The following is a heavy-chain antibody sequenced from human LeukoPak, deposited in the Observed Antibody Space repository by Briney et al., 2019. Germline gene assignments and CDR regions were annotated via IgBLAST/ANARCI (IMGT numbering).Heavy chain of an antibody. J-gene: IGHJ4*02. V-gene: IGHV1-2*02. CDR3: ARDSTGGSPDY. Sequence: ASVKVSCKASGYTFTGYYMHWVRQAPGQGLEWMGWINPNSGGTNYAQKFQGRVTMTRDTSISTAYMELSRLRCDDTAVFYCARDSTGGSPDYWGQGTLVTVSA. CDR2: INPNSGGT. CDR1: GYTFTGYY. D-gene: IGHD7-27*01.